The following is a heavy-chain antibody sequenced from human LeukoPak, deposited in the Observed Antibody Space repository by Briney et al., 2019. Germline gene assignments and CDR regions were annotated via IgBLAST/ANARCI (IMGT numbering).Heavy chain of an antibody. J-gene: IGHJ4*02. Sequence: SQTLSLTCTVSGGSISSGGYYWSWIRQHPGKGLEWIGYIYYSGSTYYNPSLKSRVTISVDTSKNQFSLKLSSVTAADTAVYYCARGRIVGATKGYFDYWGQGTLVTVSS. D-gene: IGHD1-26*01. V-gene: IGHV4-31*03. CDR2: IYYSGST. CDR3: ARGRIVGATKGYFDY. CDR1: GGSISSGGYY.